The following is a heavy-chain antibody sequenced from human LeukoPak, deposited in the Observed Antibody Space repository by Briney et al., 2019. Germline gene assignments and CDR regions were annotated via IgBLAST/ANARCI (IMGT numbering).Heavy chain of an antibody. V-gene: IGHV3-23*01. Sequence: GGSLRLSCAASGFTFSSYAMSWVRQAPGKGLEWVSAISGSAGTTHSADSVKGRFSISRDNSKNTLYLQMNSLRAEDTAIYYCAKGAGNSGSYFKTFDYWGQGTLVTVSS. CDR2: ISGSAGTT. CDR1: GFTFSSYA. CDR3: AKGAGNSGSYFKTFDY. D-gene: IGHD1-26*01. J-gene: IGHJ4*02.